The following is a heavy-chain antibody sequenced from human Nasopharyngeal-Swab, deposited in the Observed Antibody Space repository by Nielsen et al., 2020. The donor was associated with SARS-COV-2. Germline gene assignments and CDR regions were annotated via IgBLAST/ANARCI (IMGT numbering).Heavy chain of an antibody. Sequence: SETLSLTCTVSGGSISSSSYYWGWIRQPPGKGLEWIGSIYYSGSTYYNPSLKSRVTISVDTSKNQFSLKLSSVTAAATAVSYCASYSSGYYMDDAFDIWGPGPLVPVSS. V-gene: IGHV4-39*01. J-gene: IGHJ3*02. CDR2: IYYSGST. D-gene: IGHD3-22*01. CDR1: GGSISSSSYY. CDR3: ASYSSGYYMDDAFDI.